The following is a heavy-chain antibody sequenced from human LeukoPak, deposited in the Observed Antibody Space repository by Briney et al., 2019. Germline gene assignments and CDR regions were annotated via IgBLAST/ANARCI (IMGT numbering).Heavy chain of an antibody. J-gene: IGHJ4*02. CDR1: GFTFSTYA. CDR3: AKGLYHYFGSGSYTLDF. D-gene: IGHD3-10*01. CDR2: ISGSDTGT. V-gene: IGHV3-23*01. Sequence: GGSLRLSCAASGFTFSTYAMSWVRQAPGKGLELVSAISGSDTGTYYADPVKGRFTISRDNSKNTLSLQMNSLRADDTAVYYCAKGLYHYFGSGSYTLDFWGQGTQVTVSS.